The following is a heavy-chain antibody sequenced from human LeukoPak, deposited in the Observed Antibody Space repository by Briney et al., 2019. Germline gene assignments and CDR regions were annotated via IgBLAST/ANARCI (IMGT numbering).Heavy chain of an antibody. V-gene: IGHV3-30*18. J-gene: IGHJ6*04. Sequence: PGGSLRLSCAASGFTFSSYGMHWARQAPGKGLEWVAVISYDGSNKYYADSVKGRFTISRDNSKNTLYLQMNSLRAEDTAVYYCAKIRGVYYYYYGMDVWGKGTTVTVSS. CDR2: ISYDGSNK. D-gene: IGHD3-3*01. CDR1: GFTFSSYG. CDR3: AKIRGVYYYYYGMDV.